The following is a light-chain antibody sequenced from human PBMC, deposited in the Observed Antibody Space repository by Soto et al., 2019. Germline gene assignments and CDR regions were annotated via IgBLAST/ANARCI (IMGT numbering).Light chain of an antibody. J-gene: IGLJ1*01. CDR2: AVS. CDR1: SSDVGGYNY. Sequence: SALTQPRSVSGDPGPSVTISCTGTSSDVGGYNYVSWYQQHPGKAPKLMIYAVSKRPSGVPDRVSGSKSGNTASLTNSGPQSEDEADYYCCSSAGSYTYVFGTGTKLTVL. V-gene: IGLV2-11*01. CDR3: CSSAGSYTYV.